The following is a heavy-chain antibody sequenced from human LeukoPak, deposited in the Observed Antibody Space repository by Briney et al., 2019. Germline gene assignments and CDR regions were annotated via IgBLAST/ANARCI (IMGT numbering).Heavy chain of an antibody. CDR1: GFTFSNVW. V-gene: IGHV3-15*07. CDR3: ATEVIIAVTGNDY. CDR2: IRSKTHGETI. Sequence: GGSLRLSCAASGFTFSNVWMNWVRRAPGKGLEWVGRIRSKTHGETIDYAAPVRGRFTISRDDSKNTLYLQLNSLKTEDTAVYYCATEVIIAVTGNDYWGQGSLATVSS. D-gene: IGHD6-19*01. J-gene: IGHJ4*02.